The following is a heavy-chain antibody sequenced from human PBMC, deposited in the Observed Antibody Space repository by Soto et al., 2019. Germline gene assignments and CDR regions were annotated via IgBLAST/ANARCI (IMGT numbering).Heavy chain of an antibody. CDR3: ATDPHFGVVIMVYYFDY. D-gene: IGHD3-3*01. Sequence: GGSLRLSCAASGFTFSSYAMHWVRQAPGKGLEWVAVISYDGSNKYYADSVKGRFTISRDNSKNTLYLQMNSLRAEDTAVYYCATDPHFGVVIMVYYFDYWGQGTLVTVSS. CDR1: GFTFSSYA. V-gene: IGHV3-30-3*01. J-gene: IGHJ4*02. CDR2: ISYDGSNK.